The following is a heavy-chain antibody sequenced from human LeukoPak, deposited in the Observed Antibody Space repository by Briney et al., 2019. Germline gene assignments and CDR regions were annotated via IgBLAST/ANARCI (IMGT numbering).Heavy chain of an antibody. CDR3: ATDGAYYDFWSGYYSFDY. CDR1: GYTLTELS. Sequence: ASVKVSCKVSGYTLTELSMHWVRQAPGKGLEWMGGFDREDGETIYAQKFQGRVTMTEDTSTDTAYMELSSLRSEDTAVYYCATDGAYYDFWSGYYSFDYWGQGTLVTVSS. D-gene: IGHD3-3*01. J-gene: IGHJ4*02. CDR2: FDREDGET. V-gene: IGHV1-24*01.